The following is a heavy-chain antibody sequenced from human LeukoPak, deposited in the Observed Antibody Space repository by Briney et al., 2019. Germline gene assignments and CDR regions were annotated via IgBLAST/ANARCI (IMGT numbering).Heavy chain of an antibody. CDR2: INHSGSA. CDR3: ARGQGTVTTH. J-gene: IGHJ4*02. V-gene: IGHV4-34*01. CDR1: GGSFSGYY. D-gene: IGHD4-17*01. Sequence: SETLSPTCAVSGGSFSGYYCTWIRQPPGKGLEWIGEINHSGSANYNPSLMSRVTFSLDTSKNHFSLNLSSVTAADTAVYYCARGQGTVTTHWGQGTLVTVSS.